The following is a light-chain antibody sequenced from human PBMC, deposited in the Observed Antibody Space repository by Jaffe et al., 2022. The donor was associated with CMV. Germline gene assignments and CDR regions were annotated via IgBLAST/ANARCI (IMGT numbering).Light chain of an antibody. CDR2: DAT. V-gene: IGKV3-11*01. J-gene: IGKJ1*01. CDR1: QSIDVY. CDR3: QKRTNWPRT. Sequence: EIVLTQSPATLSLSPGERATLSCRASQSIDVYLAWYQQKPGQAPRLLIYDATTRATGIPARFSGSGSGTDFTLTISSLEPEDFAIYYCQKRTNWPRTFGQGTKVDIK.